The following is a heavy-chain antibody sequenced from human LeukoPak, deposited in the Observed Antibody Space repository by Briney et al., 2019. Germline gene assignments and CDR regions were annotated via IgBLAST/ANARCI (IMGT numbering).Heavy chain of an antibody. V-gene: IGHV3-53*01. J-gene: IGHJ4*02. Sequence: GGSLRLSCAASGFTVSSSYMSWVRQAPGKWPGWVSVIYIGGGTYYANSVKGRFTISRDISKNTVFLQMNSLRAEDTAVYYCARGRDYWGQGTLVTVSS. CDR3: ARGRDY. CDR2: IYIGGGT. CDR1: GFTVSSSY.